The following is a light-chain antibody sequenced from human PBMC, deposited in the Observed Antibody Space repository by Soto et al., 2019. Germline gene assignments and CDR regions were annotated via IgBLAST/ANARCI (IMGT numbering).Light chain of an antibody. V-gene: IGLV2-14*03. Sequence: QSALTQPASVSGSPGQSITISCTGTSSDVGGYSYVSWYQQHPGKAPKLIIYDVSDRPSGVSNRFSGSRSGNTASLTISGLQAEDEADYYCSSYTTSSSYVVFGGGTKLTVL. CDR3: SSYTTSSSYVV. J-gene: IGLJ2*01. CDR2: DVS. CDR1: SSDVGGYSY.